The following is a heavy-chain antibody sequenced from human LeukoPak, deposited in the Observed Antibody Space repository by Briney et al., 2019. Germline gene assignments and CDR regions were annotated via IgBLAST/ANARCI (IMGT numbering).Heavy chain of an antibody. D-gene: IGHD3-3*01. CDR3: ARAGRFSGDYFDY. CDR2: INHSGST. J-gene: IGHJ4*02. Sequence: PSETLSLTCAVYGGSFSGYYWSWIRQPPGEGLEWIGEINHSGSTNYNPSLKSRVTISVDTSKNQFSLKLSSVTAADTAVYYCARAGRFSGDYFDYWGQGTLVTVSS. CDR1: GGSFSGYY. V-gene: IGHV4-34*01.